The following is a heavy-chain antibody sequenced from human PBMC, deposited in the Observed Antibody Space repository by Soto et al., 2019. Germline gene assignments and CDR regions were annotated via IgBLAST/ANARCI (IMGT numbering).Heavy chain of an antibody. D-gene: IGHD3-22*01. Sequence: QVQLQESGPGLVKPSETLSLTCAVSGDSISSYYCMWIRQPPGKGLESIGYLYYGRSANYTPSLKSRVTLSVDTSTNQCSMTLSSMTAADTAVYYCALRSMAVVPEYWGQGTLVTVSS. CDR3: ALRSMAVVPEY. CDR1: GDSISSYY. V-gene: IGHV4-59*01. J-gene: IGHJ4*02. CDR2: LYYGRSA.